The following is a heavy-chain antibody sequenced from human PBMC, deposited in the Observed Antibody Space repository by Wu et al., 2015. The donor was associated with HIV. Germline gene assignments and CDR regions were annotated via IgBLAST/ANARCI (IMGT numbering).Heavy chain of an antibody. D-gene: IGHD3-16*01. Sequence: QVLLVQSGPEVKKPGASVTFSCKASGYIFTNYYIQWVRQAPGQGLEWVGTAYPSAGTSSYAQTFKGRVTVTSETSTSTVYMEMSSLTSEDTAIYYCAGEKHGGTFDMWGQGTMVIVSS. CDR3: AGEKHGGTFDM. J-gene: IGHJ3*02. V-gene: IGHV1-46*01. CDR2: AYPSAGTS. CDR1: GYIFTNYY.